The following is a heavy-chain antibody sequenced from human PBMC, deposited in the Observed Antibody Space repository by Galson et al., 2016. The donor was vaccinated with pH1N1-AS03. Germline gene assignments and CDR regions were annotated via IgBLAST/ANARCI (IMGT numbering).Heavy chain of an antibody. D-gene: IGHD1-7*01. CDR1: GFSFSASW. V-gene: IGHV3-7*03. CDR2: IRQDGSEK. CDR3: ARESPLNYCRDL. Sequence: LRLSCAASGFSFSASWMSWVRQAPGKGLEWVANIRQDGSEKYYVDSVEGRFTISRDNAKNALYLQMNSLRDEDRAVYYCARESPLNYCRDLWGRGTLVTVS. J-gene: IGHJ2*01.